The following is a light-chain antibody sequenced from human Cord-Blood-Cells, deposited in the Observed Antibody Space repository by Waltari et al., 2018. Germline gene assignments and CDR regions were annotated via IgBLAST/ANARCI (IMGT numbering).Light chain of an antibody. Sequence: EIVMTQSPATLSVSPGERATLSCRASQSVCSNLAWYQQKPGQAPRLLIYGASTRATGIPARFSGSGSGTEFTLTISSLQSEDFAVYYCQQYNNWSFGPGTKVDIK. CDR1: QSVCSN. CDR2: GAS. V-gene: IGKV3-15*01. CDR3: QQYNNWS. J-gene: IGKJ3*01.